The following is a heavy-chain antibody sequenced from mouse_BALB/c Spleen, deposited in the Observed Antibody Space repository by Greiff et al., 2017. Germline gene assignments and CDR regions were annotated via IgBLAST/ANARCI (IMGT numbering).Heavy chain of an antibody. CDR3: ARVDYYGSSLLYYFDY. CDR1: GFTFSSYG. D-gene: IGHD1-1*01. V-gene: IGHV5-6-3*01. Sequence: EVKLQESGGGLVQPGGSLKLSCAASGFTFSSYGMSWVRQTPDKRLELVATINSNGGSTYYPDSVKGRFTISRDNAKNTLYLQMSSLKSEDTAMYYCARVDYYGSSLLYYFDYWGQGTTLTVSS. J-gene: IGHJ2*01. CDR2: INSNGGST.